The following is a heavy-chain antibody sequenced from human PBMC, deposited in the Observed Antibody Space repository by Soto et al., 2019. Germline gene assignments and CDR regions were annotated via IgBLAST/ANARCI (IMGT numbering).Heavy chain of an antibody. CDR1: GFTFSSYG. V-gene: IGHV3-33*06. J-gene: IGHJ3*02. CDR3: AKRYSPKGDAFDI. D-gene: IGHD5-12*01. Sequence: QVQLVESGGGVVQPGRSLRLSCAASGFTFSSYGMHWVRQAPGKGLEWVAVIWYDGSNKYYADSVKDRFTISRDNSKNTLYLQINSLRAEDTAVYYCAKRYSPKGDAFDIWGQGTMVTVSS. CDR2: IWYDGSNK.